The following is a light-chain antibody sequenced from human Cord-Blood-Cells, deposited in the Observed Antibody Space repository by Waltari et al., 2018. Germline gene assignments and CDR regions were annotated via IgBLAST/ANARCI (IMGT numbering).Light chain of an antibody. CDR2: DVS. Sequence: RIRLPSCPGSLGQSSPIPAPGTSSIVVGYNFVPWYQHHPGKAPKLMIYDVSKRPSGVPDRFSGSKSGNTASLTISGLQAEDEADYYCCSYAGSYTFVVFGGGTKLTVL. J-gene: IGLJ2*01. CDR1: SSIVVGYNF. V-gene: IGLV2-11*01. CDR3: CSYAGSYTFVV.